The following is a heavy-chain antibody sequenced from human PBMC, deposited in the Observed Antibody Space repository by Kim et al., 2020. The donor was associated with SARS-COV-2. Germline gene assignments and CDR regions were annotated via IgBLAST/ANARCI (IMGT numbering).Heavy chain of an antibody. Sequence: GGSLRLSCAASGFTFSSYAMNWVRQAPGKGLEWVSGISANGDTTDYADSVKGRFTISRDNSKNMLYLQMSSLRAEDTALYYCAKRAVAGTGRAFDFWGQGTMVTVSS. CDR2: ISANGDTT. CDR3: AKRAVAGTGRAFDF. D-gene: IGHD6-19*01. CDR1: GFTFSSYA. J-gene: IGHJ3*01. V-gene: IGHV3-23*01.